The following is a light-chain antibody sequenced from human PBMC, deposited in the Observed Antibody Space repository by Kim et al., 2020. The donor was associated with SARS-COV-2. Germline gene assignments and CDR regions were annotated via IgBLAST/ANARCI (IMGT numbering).Light chain of an antibody. CDR3: SSYTSSSTWV. V-gene: IGLV2-14*03. CDR2: DVS. Sequence: GQSSTLSCTGTSSDVGGYNFVSWYQQHPGKAPKLMIYDVSNRPSGVSNRFSGSKSGNTASLTISGLQAEDEADYYCSSYTSSSTWVFGGGTQLTVL. J-gene: IGLJ3*02. CDR1: SSDVGGYNF.